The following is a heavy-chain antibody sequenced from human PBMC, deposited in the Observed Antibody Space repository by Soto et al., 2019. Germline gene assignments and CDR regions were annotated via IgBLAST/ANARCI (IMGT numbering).Heavy chain of an antibody. J-gene: IGHJ4*02. Sequence: QVQLVESGGGVVQPGRSLRLSCAASGFTFSTYGVHWVRQAPGKGLEWVAVISYGGSDIYYAESVKGRFTISRDNSKNTVYLQMNSLRAEDTAVYYCAKGLLWLGEFLSSFDYWGQGTLVTVSS. CDR3: AKGLLWLGEFLSSFDY. D-gene: IGHD3-10*01. CDR2: ISYGGSDI. V-gene: IGHV3-30*18. CDR1: GFTFSTYG.